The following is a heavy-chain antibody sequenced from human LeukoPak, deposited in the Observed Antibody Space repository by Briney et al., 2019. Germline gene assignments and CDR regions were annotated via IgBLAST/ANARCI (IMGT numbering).Heavy chain of an antibody. V-gene: IGHV1-69*13. CDR3: ARAPIQTSAFNWFDP. Sequence: ASVKVSCKASGGTFSSYAISWVRQAPGQGLEWMGGIIPIFGTANYAQKFQGRVTITADESTSTAYMELSSLRSEDAAVYHCARAPIQTSAFNWFDPWGQGTLVTVSS. CDR2: IIPIFGTA. J-gene: IGHJ5*02. CDR1: GGTFSSYA.